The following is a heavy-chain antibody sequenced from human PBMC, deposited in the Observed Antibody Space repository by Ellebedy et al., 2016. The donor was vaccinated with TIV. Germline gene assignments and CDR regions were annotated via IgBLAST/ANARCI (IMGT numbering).Heavy chain of an antibody. D-gene: IGHD1-26*01. J-gene: IGHJ2*01. CDR1: GFTFSDYY. V-gene: IGHV3-11*01. CDR3: AGEVGNWYFDL. Sequence: GGSLRLSXAASGFTFSDYYMSWIRQAPGKRLEWVSYISSSGSTIYYADSVKGRFTISRDNAKNSLYLQMNSLRAEDTAVYYCAGEVGNWYFDLWGRGTLVTVSS. CDR2: ISSSGSTI.